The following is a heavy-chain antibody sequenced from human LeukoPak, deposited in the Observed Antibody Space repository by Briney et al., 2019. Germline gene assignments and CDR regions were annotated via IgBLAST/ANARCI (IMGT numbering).Heavy chain of an antibody. CDR1: GDSVSSNGAA. CDR3: VRGNYWFDS. CDR2: TYYRSKWYN. J-gene: IGHJ5*01. V-gene: IGHV6-1*01. Sequence: LSQTLSLTCAISGDSVSSNGAAWNWIRQSPSRGLEWPGRTYYRSKWYNGHAVSVKSRITINPDTSKNQFSLQLNSVTPEDTAVYYCVRGNYWFDSWGQGTLVTVSS.